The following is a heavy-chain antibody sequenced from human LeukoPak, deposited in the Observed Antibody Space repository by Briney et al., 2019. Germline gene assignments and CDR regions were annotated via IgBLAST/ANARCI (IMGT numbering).Heavy chain of an antibody. Sequence: PSETLSLTCAVYGGSFSGYYWSWIRQPPGKGLEWIGEINHSGSTNYNPSLKSRVTISVDTSKNQFSLKLSSVTAADTAVYYCARAEGYGPFDYWGQGTLVTVSS. CDR2: INHSGST. V-gene: IGHV4-34*01. CDR1: GGSFSGYY. J-gene: IGHJ4*02. D-gene: IGHD5-18*01. CDR3: ARAEGYGPFDY.